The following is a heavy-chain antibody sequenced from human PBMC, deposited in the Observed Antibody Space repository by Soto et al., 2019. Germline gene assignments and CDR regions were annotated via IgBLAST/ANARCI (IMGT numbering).Heavy chain of an antibody. Sequence: QVQLRESGPGVVKPSQTLSLTCTVSGGSFSSGDYYWSWVRQPPGKGLEWIGYIYYTGSTFNNPSLKSRVPISIDTSKNQFSLKLSSVTAADTAVYYCARIHFGDEPSYYYYGMDVWGQGTTVTVSS. V-gene: IGHV4-30-4*01. D-gene: IGHD3-10*01. J-gene: IGHJ6*02. CDR1: GGSFSSGDYY. CDR2: IYYTGST. CDR3: ARIHFGDEPSYYYYGMDV.